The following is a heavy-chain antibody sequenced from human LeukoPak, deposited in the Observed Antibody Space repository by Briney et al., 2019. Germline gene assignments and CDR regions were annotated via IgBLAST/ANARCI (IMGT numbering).Heavy chain of an antibody. D-gene: IGHD3-16*01. Sequence: GGSLRLSCAASGFTFSSNYMSWVRQAPAMGPQWVSVIYSGGSTYYADSVKGRFTISRDNSKNTLYLQMNSLRAEDTAVYYCAKGSLGESSSGVCYWGQGTLVTVSS. CDR1: GFTFSSNY. CDR3: AKGSLGESSSGVCY. V-gene: IGHV3-66*01. CDR2: IYSGGST. J-gene: IGHJ4*02.